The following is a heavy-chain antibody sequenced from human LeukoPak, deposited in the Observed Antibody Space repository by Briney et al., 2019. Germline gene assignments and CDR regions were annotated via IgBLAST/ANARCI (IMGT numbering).Heavy chain of an antibody. V-gene: IGHV4-30-2*01. Sequence: SETLSLTCAVSGGSISSGGYSWSWIRQPPGKGLEWIGYIYHSGSTYYNPSLKSRVTISVDRSKDQFSLKLSSVTAADTAVYYCARAGLPPGKEFDPWGQGTLVTVSS. D-gene: IGHD4-11*01. CDR2: IYHSGST. J-gene: IGHJ5*02. CDR3: ARAGLPPGKEFDP. CDR1: GGSISSGGYS.